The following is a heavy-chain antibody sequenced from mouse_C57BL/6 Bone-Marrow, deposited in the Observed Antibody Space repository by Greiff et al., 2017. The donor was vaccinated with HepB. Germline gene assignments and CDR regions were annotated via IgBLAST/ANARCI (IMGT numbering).Heavy chain of an antibody. CDR3: ARRPYYAMDY. J-gene: IGHJ4*01. V-gene: IGHV1-64*01. Sequence: QVQLKQPGAELVKPGASVKLSCKASGYTFTSYWMPWVKQRPGQGLEWIGMIHPNSGSTNYNEKFKSKATLTVDKSSSTAYMQLSSLTSEDSAVYYCARRPYYAMDYWGQGTSVTVSS. CDR1: GYTFTSYW. CDR2: IHPNSGST.